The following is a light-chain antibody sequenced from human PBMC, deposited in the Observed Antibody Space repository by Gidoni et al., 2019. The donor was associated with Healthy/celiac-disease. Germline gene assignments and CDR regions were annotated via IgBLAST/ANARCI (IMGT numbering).Light chain of an antibody. Sequence: DIQMTPSPSSLSASVGDRVAITCRASQSSSSYLNWYQQKPGKAPKLLIYAASSLNSGVPARFSGSGSGTDFTLTISSLQPEDFATYYCQQSDSTPITFGQGTRVEIK. J-gene: IGKJ5*01. CDR3: QQSDSTPIT. CDR2: AAS. CDR1: QSSSSY. V-gene: IGKV1-39*01.